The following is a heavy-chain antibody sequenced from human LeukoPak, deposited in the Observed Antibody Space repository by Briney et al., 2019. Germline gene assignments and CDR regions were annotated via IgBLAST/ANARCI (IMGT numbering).Heavy chain of an antibody. V-gene: IGHV4-39*01. D-gene: IGHD2/OR15-2a*01. CDR1: GGSISSSSYY. CDR2: IYYSGST. J-gene: IGHJ4*02. CDR3: ARLTGVLRKFDY. Sequence: SETLSLTCTVSGGSISSSSYYWGWIRQPPGKGLEWIGSIYYSGSTYYNPSLKSRVTISVDTSKNQFSVKLSSVTAADTAVYYCARLTGVLRKFDYWGQGTLVTVSS.